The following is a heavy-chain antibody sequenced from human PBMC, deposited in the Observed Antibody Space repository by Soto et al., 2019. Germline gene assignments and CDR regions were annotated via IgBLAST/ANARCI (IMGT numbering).Heavy chain of an antibody. CDR2: ISWNSGSI. CDR1: GFTFDDYA. D-gene: IGHD3-10*01. CDR3: AKDYYGSGSYGYFDY. V-gene: IGHV3-9*01. J-gene: IGHJ4*02. Sequence: GGSLRLSCAASGFTFDDYAMHWVRQAPGKGLEWVSGISWNSGSIGYADSVKGRFTISRDNAKNSLYLQMNSLRAEDTALYYCAKDYYGSGSYGYFDYWGQGTLVTVSS.